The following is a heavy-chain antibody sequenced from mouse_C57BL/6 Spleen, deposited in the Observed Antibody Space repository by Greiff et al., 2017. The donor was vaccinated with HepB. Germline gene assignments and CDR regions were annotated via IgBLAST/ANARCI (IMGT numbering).Heavy chain of an antibody. CDR3: ARLYLYAMDY. CDR1: GYAFSSYW. J-gene: IGHJ4*01. D-gene: IGHD2-1*01. V-gene: IGHV1-80*01. CDR2: IYPGDGDT. Sequence: LEESGAELVKPGASVKISCKASGYAFSSYWMNWVKQRPGKGLEWIGQIYPGDGDTNYNGKFKGKATLTADKSSSTAYMQLSSLTSEDSAVYFCARLYLYAMDYWGQGTSVTVSS.